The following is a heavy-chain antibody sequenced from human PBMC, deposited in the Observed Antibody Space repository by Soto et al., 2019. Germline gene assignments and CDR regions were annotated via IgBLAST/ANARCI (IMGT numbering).Heavy chain of an antibody. CDR1: GGSISSYY. Sequence: SETLSLTCTVSGGSISSYYWSWIRQPPGKGLEWIGYIYYSGSTNYNPSLKSRVTISVDTSKNQFSLKLSSVTAADTAVYYCARVIRSTSRYYYDSSGYYHIPFDPRGQGTRVTISS. CDR2: IYYSGST. CDR3: ARVIRSTSRYYYDSSGYYHIPFDP. D-gene: IGHD3-22*01. J-gene: IGHJ5*02. V-gene: IGHV4-59*12.